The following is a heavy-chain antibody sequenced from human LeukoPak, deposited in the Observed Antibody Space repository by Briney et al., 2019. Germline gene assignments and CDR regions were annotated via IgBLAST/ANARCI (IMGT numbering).Heavy chain of an antibody. CDR1: GFTFSSYG. Sequence: GRSLRLSCAASGFTFSSYGMHWVRQAPGKGLEWVAVISYDGSNKYYADSVKGRFTISRDNSKNTLYLQMNSLRVEDTAVYYCAKGGYCSSTSCYGYFDSWGQGTLVTVSS. CDR2: ISYDGSNK. D-gene: IGHD2-2*01. CDR3: AKGGYCSSTSCYGYFDS. V-gene: IGHV3-30*18. J-gene: IGHJ4*02.